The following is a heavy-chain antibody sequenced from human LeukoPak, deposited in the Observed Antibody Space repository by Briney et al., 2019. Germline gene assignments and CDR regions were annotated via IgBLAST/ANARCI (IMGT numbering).Heavy chain of an antibody. D-gene: IGHD4-17*01. CDR1: GFTFSSYG. CDR3: AKSWFPYGDYERGYNWFDP. CDR2: ISYDGSNK. J-gene: IGHJ5*02. Sequence: GGSLRLSCAASGFTFSSYGMHWVRQAPGKGLEWVAVISYDGSNKYYADSVKGRFTISRDNSKNTLYLQMNSLRAEDTAVYYCAKSWFPYGDYERGYNWFDPWGQGTLVTVSS. V-gene: IGHV3-30*18.